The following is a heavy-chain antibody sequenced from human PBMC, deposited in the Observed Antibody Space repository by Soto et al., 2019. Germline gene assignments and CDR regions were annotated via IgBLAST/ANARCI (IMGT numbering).Heavy chain of an antibody. J-gene: IGHJ6*03. CDR1: GGSISSSFYY. CDR3: ARGLGSHYFYMDV. V-gene: IGHV4-39*07. CDR2: VYYSGST. Sequence: PSETLSLTCTVSGGSISSSFYYWVWIRQPPGKGLEWIGYVYYSGSTYYNPSLKSRITISIDTSKNQFSLNVSSITAADTAVYYCARGLGSHYFYMDVWAKGTTVTVSS.